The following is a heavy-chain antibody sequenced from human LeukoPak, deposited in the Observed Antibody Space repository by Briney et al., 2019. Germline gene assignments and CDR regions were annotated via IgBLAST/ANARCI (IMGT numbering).Heavy chain of an antibody. V-gene: IGHV3-21*01. D-gene: IGHD6-13*01. J-gene: IGHJ4*02. CDR3: ARGPGIAAAGKKYYFAY. Sequence: PGGSLRLSCAASRFTFSSYTMNWVRQAPGKGLEWVSSISSGSRHIYYADSVKGRFTISRDNAKNSLYLQMNSLRAEDTAVYYCARGPGIAAAGKKYYFAYWGQGTLVTVSS. CDR2: ISSGSRHI. CDR1: RFTFSSYT.